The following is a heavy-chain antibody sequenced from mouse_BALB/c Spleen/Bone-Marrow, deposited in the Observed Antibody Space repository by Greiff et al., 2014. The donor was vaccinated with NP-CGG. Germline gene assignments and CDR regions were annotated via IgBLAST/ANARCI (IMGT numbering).Heavy chain of an antibody. CDR1: GDSITSGY. CDR2: ISYSGNT. J-gene: IGHJ2*01. Sequence: EVQVVESGPSLVKPSQTLSLTCSVTGDSITSGYWNWIRKFPGNKLEYMGYISYSGNTYYNPSPKSRISITRDTSKNQYYLQLNSGTTEDTATYYCAQYDGYCLDYWGQGTTLTVSS. D-gene: IGHD2-3*01. CDR3: AQYDGYCLDY. V-gene: IGHV3-8*02.